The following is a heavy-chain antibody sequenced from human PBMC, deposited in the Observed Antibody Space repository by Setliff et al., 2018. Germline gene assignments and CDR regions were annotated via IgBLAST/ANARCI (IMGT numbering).Heavy chain of an antibody. J-gene: IGHJ4*02. CDR2: IIPLFGTT. V-gene: IGHV1-69*05. Sequence: GASVKVSCKASGGTFSNIGISWVRQAPGQGLEWMGGIIPLFGTTNYAQEFQGRVTITTDESTNTACMELSSLRSEDTAMYYCAREKVVVVSATSYHYYFDYWGQGTLVTVSS. CDR3: AREKVVVVSATSYHYYFDY. D-gene: IGHD2-15*01. CDR1: GGTFSNIG.